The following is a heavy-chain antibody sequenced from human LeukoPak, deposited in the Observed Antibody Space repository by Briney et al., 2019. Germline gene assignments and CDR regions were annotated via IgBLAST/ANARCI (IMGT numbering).Heavy chain of an antibody. Sequence: GGSLRLSCAASGFIFSSFWMTWVRQAPGKGLEWVANIKQDGSEKYYVDSVKGRFTISRDNAKNSLYLQMNSLRAEDTAVYYCARDLPDYWGQGTLVIVSS. CDR1: GFIFSSFW. J-gene: IGHJ4*02. CDR2: IKQDGSEK. V-gene: IGHV3-7*01. CDR3: ARDLPDY.